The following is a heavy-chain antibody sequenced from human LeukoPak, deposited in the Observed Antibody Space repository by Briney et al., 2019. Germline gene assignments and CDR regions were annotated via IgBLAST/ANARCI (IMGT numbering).Heavy chain of an antibody. D-gene: IGHD3-22*01. Sequence: GGSLRLSCTASGFTFGDYAMRWFRQAPGKGLEWVGFIRSKAYGGTTEYAASVKGRFTISRDDSKSIAYLQMNSLKTEDTAVYYCTRDSVYYDSSGYQGYWGQGTLVTVSS. V-gene: IGHV3-49*03. J-gene: IGHJ4*02. CDR3: TRDSVYYDSSGYQGY. CDR1: GFTFGDYA. CDR2: IRSKAYGGTT.